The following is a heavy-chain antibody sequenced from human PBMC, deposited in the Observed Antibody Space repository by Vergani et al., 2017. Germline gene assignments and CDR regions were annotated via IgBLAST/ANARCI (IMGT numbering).Heavy chain of an antibody. V-gene: IGHV4-61*02. D-gene: IGHD6-13*01. CDR2: FYTGGGT. CDR3: AIDPLYSTTWPFLLLDMDV. Sequence: QVQLQESGPGLVRPSQTLSLTCTVSGGPISSGSYYWSWFRQPAGKGLEWIGRFYTGGGTSYNPSLKSRVTISVDTSKNQFYLQLSSVTAADTAVYYCAIDPLYSTTWPFLLLDMDVWGQGTTVTVSS. J-gene: IGHJ6*02. CDR1: GGPISSGSYY.